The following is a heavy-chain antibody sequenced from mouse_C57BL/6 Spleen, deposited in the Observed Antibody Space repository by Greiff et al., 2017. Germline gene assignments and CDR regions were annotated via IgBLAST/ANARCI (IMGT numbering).Heavy chain of an antibody. J-gene: IGHJ1*03. D-gene: IGHD2-10*01. Sequence: QVQLKESGAELVRPGASVTLSCKASGYTFTDYEMHWVKQTPVHGLEWIGAIDPETGGTAYNQKFKGKAILTADKSSSTAYMELRSLTSEDSAVYYCARFSYRVRDWYFDVWGTGTTVTVSS. CDR2: IDPETGGT. CDR1: GYTFTDYE. CDR3: ARFSYRVRDWYFDV. V-gene: IGHV1-15*01.